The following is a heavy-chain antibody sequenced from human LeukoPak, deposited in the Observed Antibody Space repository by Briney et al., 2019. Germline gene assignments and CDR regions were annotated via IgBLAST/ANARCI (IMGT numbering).Heavy chain of an antibody. V-gene: IGHV4-59*01. CDR2: IYYSGST. CDR1: GGSISSYY. CDR3: AGGVSGSYFPEFDY. D-gene: IGHD3-10*01. Sequence: SETLSLTCTVSGGSISSYYWSWIRQPPGKGLEWVGYIYYSGSTNYNPSLKSRVTISVDTSKNQFSLKLSSVTAADTAVYYCAGGVSGSYFPEFDYWGQGTLVTVSS. J-gene: IGHJ4*02.